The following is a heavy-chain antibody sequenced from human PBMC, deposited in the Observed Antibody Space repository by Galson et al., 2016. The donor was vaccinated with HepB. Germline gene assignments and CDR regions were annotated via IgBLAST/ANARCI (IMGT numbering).Heavy chain of an antibody. D-gene: IGHD1-1*01. Sequence: SLRLSCAASGFTFSGSMMHWVRQASGKGLEWVGRIKSKAHNYATAYPASVQGRFTISREDSENTAYLQMNSLKTEDTAVYYCAREGTSATYFYYWGQGTLVTVSS. V-gene: IGHV3-73*01. CDR2: IKSKAHNYAT. J-gene: IGHJ4*02. CDR3: AREGTSATYFYY. CDR1: GFTFSGSM.